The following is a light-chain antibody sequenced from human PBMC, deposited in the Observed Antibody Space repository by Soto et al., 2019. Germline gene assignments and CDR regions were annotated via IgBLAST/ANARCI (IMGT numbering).Light chain of an antibody. CDR3: QQRSNWPPT. Sequence: EIVFTQSPGTLALSAGERAALSCRSSQSVSNNYLAWYQQKPGQAPRLLIYGASNRATGIPDRFSGSGSGTDFTLTISSLEPEDFAVYYCQQRSNWPPTFGQGTKVDI. CDR1: QSVSNNY. CDR2: GAS. V-gene: IGKV3D-20*02. J-gene: IGKJ1*01.